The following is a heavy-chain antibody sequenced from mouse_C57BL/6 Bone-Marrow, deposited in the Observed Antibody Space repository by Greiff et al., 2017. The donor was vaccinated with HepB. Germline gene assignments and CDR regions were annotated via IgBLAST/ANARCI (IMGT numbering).Heavy chain of an antibody. D-gene: IGHD1-1*01. Sequence: DVKLQESGEGLVKPGGSLKLSCAASGFTFSSYAMSWVRQTPEKRLEWVAYISSGGDYIYYADTVKGRFTISRDNARNTLYLQMSSLKSEDTAMYYCTREGDYGSSYVHWYFDVWGTGTTVTVSS. CDR3: TREGDYGSSYVHWYFDV. J-gene: IGHJ1*03. CDR1: GFTFSSYA. V-gene: IGHV5-9-1*02. CDR2: ISSGGDYI.